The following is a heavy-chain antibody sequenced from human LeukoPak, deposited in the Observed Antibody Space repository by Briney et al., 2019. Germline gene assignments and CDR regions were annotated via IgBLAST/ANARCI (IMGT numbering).Heavy chain of an antibody. V-gene: IGHV3-33*01. Sequence: GGSLRLSCVASGVTFRSYGMHWVRQAPGKGLEWVAVIWYDAINKYYSDSVKGRFMISRDNSKNTLYLQMNSLRAEDTAVYDCARDLGDRYSSSWYDYWGQGTLVTVSS. D-gene: IGHD6-13*01. CDR1: GVTFRSYG. CDR3: ARDLGDRYSSSWYDY. CDR2: IWYDAINK. J-gene: IGHJ4*02.